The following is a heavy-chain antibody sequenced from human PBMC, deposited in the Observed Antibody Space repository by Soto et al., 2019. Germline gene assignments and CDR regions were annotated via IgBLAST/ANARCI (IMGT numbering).Heavy chain of an antibody. V-gene: IGHV1-69*13. CDR3: ARGLVTIFGYYGMDV. D-gene: IGHD3-3*01. CDR1: GGTFSRYA. J-gene: IGHJ6*02. Sequence: GASVKVCCKASGGTFSRYAISWVRQAPGRGLEWMGGIIPIFGTANYAQKFQGRVTITADESTSTACMELSSLRSEDTAVYYCARGLVTIFGYYGMDVWGQGTTVTVSS. CDR2: IIPIFGTA.